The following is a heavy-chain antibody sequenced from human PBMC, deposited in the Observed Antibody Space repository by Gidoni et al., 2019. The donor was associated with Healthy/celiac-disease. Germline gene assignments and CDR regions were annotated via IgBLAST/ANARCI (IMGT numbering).Heavy chain of an antibody. CDR3: AKGFAGSWSKYYFDY. J-gene: IGHJ4*02. CDR1: GFPFDDYA. Sequence: EVQLVESGGGLVQPGRSLRLSCAASGFPFDDYAMHWVRQAPGKGLEWVSGISWNSGSIGYADSVKGRFTISRDNAKNSLYLQMNSLRAEDTALYYCAKGFAGSWSKYYFDYWGQGTLVTVSS. V-gene: IGHV3-9*01. CDR2: ISWNSGSI. D-gene: IGHD6-13*01.